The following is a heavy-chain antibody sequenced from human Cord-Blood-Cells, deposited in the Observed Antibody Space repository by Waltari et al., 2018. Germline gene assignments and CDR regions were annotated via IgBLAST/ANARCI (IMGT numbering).Heavy chain of an antibody. V-gene: IGHV1-2*04. CDR3: ARTFTGGWYFDY. CDR1: GYTFTGYY. CDR2: INPNSGGT. D-gene: IGHD6-19*01. Sequence: QVQLVQSGAEVKKPGASVKVSCTASGYTFTGYYMHWVRPAPGQGLEWMGWINPNSGGTNYAQKFQGWVTMTRDTSISTAYMELSRLRSDDTAVYYCARTFTGGWYFDYWGQGTLVTVSS. J-gene: IGHJ4*02.